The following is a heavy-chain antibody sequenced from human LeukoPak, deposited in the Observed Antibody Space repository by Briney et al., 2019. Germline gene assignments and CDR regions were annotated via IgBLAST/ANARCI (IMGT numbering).Heavy chain of an antibody. Sequence: PSETLSLTCTVSGGSISSSNYYWGWIRQPPGKGLEWIGSIYYSGSTYYNPSLKSRVTISVDTSKNQFSLKLSSVTAADTAVYYCASPSGTYYSRFHYWGQGVLVTVSS. V-gene: IGHV4-39*01. J-gene: IGHJ4*02. D-gene: IGHD1-26*01. CDR3: ASPSGTYYSRFHY. CDR1: GGSISSSNYY. CDR2: IYYSGST.